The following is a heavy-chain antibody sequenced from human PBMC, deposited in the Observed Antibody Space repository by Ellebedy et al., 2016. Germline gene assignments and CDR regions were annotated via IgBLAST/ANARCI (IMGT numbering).Heavy chain of an antibody. CDR3: ARSGIFGAHYYYYMDV. D-gene: IGHD3-3*01. CDR1: GGSISSYY. J-gene: IGHJ6*03. CDR2: IYYSGST. Sequence: SETLSLTXTVSGGSISSYYWSWIQQPPGKGLEWIGYIYYSGSTNYNPSLKSRVTISVDTSKNQFSLKLSSVTAADTAVYYCARSGIFGAHYYYYMDVWGKGTTVTVSS. V-gene: IGHV4-59*01.